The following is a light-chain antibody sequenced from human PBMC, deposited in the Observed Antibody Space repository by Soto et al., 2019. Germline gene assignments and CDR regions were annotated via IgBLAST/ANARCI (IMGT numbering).Light chain of an antibody. J-gene: IGKJ5*01. V-gene: IGKV1-12*01. Sequence: DIQMTQSPSSLSAPVGDRITITCRASQSISSWLAWYQQKPGKAPKLLIYAASSLQSGVPSRFSGSGSGTDFTLTISSLQPEDFATYYCQQANSFPTFGQWTRLEIK. CDR3: QQANSFPT. CDR2: AAS. CDR1: QSISSW.